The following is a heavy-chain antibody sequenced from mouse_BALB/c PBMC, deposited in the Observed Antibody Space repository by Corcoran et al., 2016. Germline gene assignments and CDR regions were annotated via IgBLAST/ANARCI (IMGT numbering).Heavy chain of an antibody. Sequence: QIQLVESGPELKKPGETLKISCKASGYTFTNYGMNWVKQAPGKGLKWMGWINTYTGEPTYADDFKGRFAFSLETSASTAYLQINNLKNEDTATYFCAREPYAMDYWGQGTSVTVSS. V-gene: IGHV9-3-1*01. CDR1: GYTFTNYG. CDR2: INTYTGEP. CDR3: AREPYAMDY. J-gene: IGHJ4*01.